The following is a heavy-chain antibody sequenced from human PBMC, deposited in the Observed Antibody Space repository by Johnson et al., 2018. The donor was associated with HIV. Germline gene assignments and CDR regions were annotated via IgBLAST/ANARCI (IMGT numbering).Heavy chain of an antibody. J-gene: IGHJ3*01. Sequence: VQLVESGGGLVKPGGSLRLSCAASGFSFSNAWMSWVRQAPGKGLEWVANIKQDGSEKYYVDSVKGRFTISRDNAKNSLYLQMNSLRAEDTALYYCARWGGYCDGDGCSGGQGTMVTVSS. CDR3: ARWGGYCDGDGCS. CDR1: GFSFSNAW. CDR2: IKQDGSEK. V-gene: IGHV3-7*03. D-gene: IGHD2-21*01.